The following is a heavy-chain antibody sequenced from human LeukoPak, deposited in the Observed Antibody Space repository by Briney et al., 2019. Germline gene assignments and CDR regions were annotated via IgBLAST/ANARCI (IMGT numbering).Heavy chain of an antibody. CDR2: ISYDGGNK. J-gene: IGHJ4*02. CDR3: ARALRYYYGSGSYYNVDY. CDR1: GFTFSSYA. Sequence: GGSLRLSCAASGFTFSSYAMHWVRQAPGKGLEWVAVISYDGGNKYYADSVKGRFTISRDNSKNTLYLQMNSLRAEDTAVYYCARALRYYYGSGSYYNVDYWGQGTLVTVSS. V-gene: IGHV3-30-3*01. D-gene: IGHD3-10*01.